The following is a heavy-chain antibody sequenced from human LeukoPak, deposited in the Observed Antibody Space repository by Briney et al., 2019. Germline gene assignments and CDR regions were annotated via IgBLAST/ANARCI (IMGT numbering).Heavy chain of an antibody. CDR1: GGLMSITNAY. V-gene: IGHV4-61*02. CDR2: IYTTGTT. J-gene: IGHJ4*02. CDR3: AMSPLSNRHWNRADY. Sequence: TLTLMCTVSGGLMSITNAYWGWIRQPAGKGLEWIGRIYTTGTTTYNPSLRSRVTMSVDTSKNQVSLILSSVTTADTAMYYCAMSPLSNRHWNRADYWGQGTLVTVSS. D-gene: IGHD4-11*01.